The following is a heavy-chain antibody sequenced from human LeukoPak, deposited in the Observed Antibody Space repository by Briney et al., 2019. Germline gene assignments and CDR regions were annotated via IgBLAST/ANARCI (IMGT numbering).Heavy chain of an antibody. D-gene: IGHD4-17*01. V-gene: IGHV4-39*07. CDR2: IYHSGST. J-gene: IGHJ4*02. CDR3: ARALTTVTTFFDY. CDR1: GDSISSSRSY. Sequence: PSETLSLTCTVSGDSISSSRSYWGWIRQPPGRGLEWIGSIYHSGSTYYNPSLKRRVTISVDTSKNQFSLKLSSVTAADTAVYYCARALTTVTTFFDYWGQGTLVTVSS.